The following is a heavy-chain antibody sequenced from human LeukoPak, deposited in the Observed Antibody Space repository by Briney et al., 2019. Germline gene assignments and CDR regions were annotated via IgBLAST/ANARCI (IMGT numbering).Heavy chain of an antibody. D-gene: IGHD3-10*01. V-gene: IGHV4-59*01. Sequence: SETLSLTCAVYGGSFSGYYWSWIRQPPGKGLEWIGYIYYSGSTNYNPSLKSRVTISVDTSKNQFSLKLSSVTAADTAVYYCARDSGDSGYWGQGTLVTVSS. CDR3: ARDSGDSGY. J-gene: IGHJ4*02. CDR2: IYYSGST. CDR1: GGSFSGYY.